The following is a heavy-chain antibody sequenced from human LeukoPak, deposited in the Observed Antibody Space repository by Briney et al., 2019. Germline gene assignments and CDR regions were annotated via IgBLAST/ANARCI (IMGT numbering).Heavy chain of an antibody. Sequence: GGSLRLSCAASGFTFSSYALHWVRQAPGKGLEFVSSISSNGGSTYYANSVKGRFTISRDNSKNTPYLQMGSLSAEDMAVYYCARLWRGSINAFDIWGQGTMVTVSS. V-gene: IGHV3-64*01. J-gene: IGHJ3*02. CDR1: GFTFSSYA. CDR2: ISSNGGST. CDR3: ARLWRGSINAFDI. D-gene: IGHD1-26*01.